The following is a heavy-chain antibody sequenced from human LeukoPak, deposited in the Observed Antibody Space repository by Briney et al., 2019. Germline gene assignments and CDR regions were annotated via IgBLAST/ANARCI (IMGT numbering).Heavy chain of an antibody. D-gene: IGHD6-19*01. J-gene: IGHJ4*02. CDR2: IIPIFGTA. CDR1: GGTFSSYA. Sequence: SVKVSCKASGGTFSSYAISWVRQAPGQGLEWMGGIIPIFGTASYAQKFQGRVTMTRDMSTSTVYMELSSLRSEDTAVYYCARDKLQWHSPVDNWGQGTLVTVSS. CDR3: ARDKLQWHSPVDN. V-gene: IGHV1-69*05.